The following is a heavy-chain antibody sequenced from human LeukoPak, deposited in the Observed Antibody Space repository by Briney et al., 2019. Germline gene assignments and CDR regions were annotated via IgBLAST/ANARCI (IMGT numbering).Heavy chain of an antibody. Sequence: GGSLRLSCAASGFTFSTYGMNWVSQAPGKGLEWVSYISSSTSTIYYADSVKGRFTISRDNAKNSLYLQMNSLRDEDTAVYYCARAYCGGGFCYSGFDFWGQGTLVTVSS. CDR2: ISSSTSTI. V-gene: IGHV3-48*02. CDR3: ARAYCGGGFCYSGFDF. J-gene: IGHJ4*02. CDR1: GFTFSTYG. D-gene: IGHD2-15*01.